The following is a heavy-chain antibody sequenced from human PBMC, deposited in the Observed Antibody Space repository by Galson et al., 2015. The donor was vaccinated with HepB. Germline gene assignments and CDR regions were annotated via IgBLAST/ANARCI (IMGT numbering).Heavy chain of an antibody. J-gene: IGHJ4*02. Sequence: SLRLSCAASGFTFDDYAMHWVRQAPGKGLEWVSGISWNSGSIGYADSVKGRFTISRDNAKNSLYLQMNSLRAEDTALYYCAKDEGDYVFDWGQGTLVTVSS. CDR3: AKDEGDYVFD. CDR1: GFTFDDYA. D-gene: IGHD4-17*01. V-gene: IGHV3-9*01. CDR2: ISWNSGSI.